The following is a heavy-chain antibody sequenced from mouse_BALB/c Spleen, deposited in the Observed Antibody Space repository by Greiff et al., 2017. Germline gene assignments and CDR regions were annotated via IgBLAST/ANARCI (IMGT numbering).Heavy chain of an antibody. CDR2: INPSTGYT. Sequence: VQLQQSGAELAKPGASVKMSCKASGYTFTSYWMHWVKQRPGQGLEWIGYINPSTGYTEYNQKFKDKATLTADKSSSTAYMQLSSLTSEDSAVYYCARYGLGRAMDYWGQGTSVTVSS. CDR1: GYTFTSYW. J-gene: IGHJ4*01. CDR3: ARYGLGRAMDY. V-gene: IGHV1-7*01. D-gene: IGHD4-1*01.